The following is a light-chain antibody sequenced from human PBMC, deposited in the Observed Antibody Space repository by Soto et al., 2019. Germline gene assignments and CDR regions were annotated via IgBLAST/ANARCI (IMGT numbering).Light chain of an antibody. V-gene: IGLV6-57*04. Sequence: NFMLTQPHSVSESAGKTVTISCTRSSGSIASNYVQWYQQRPGSAPTTVIYEDNQRPSGVPDRFSGSIDSSSNSASLTISGLKTEDEADYYCQSYDSSTHVIFGGGTKVTVL. CDR2: EDN. J-gene: IGLJ2*01. CDR1: SGSIASNY. CDR3: QSYDSSTHVI.